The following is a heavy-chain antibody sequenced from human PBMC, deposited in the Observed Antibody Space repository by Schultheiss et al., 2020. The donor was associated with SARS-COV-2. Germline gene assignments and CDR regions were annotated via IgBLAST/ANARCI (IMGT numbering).Heavy chain of an antibody. CDR3: ARDAGRFLNY. D-gene: IGHD3-3*01. CDR2: INHSGST. V-gene: IGHV4-39*02. J-gene: IGHJ4*02. Sequence: SQTLSLTCTVSGGSISSSSYYWGWIRQPPGKGLEWIGEINHSGSTNYNPSLKSRVTISVDTSKNQFSLKLSSVTAADTAVYYCARDAGRFLNYWGQGTLVTVSS. CDR1: GGSISSSSYY.